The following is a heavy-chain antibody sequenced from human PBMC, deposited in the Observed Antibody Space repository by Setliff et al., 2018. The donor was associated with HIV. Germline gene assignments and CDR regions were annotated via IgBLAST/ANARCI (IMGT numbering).Heavy chain of an antibody. J-gene: IGHJ6*02. V-gene: IGHV3-33*06. D-gene: IGHD3-16*01. CDR3: AKDRSYLGGGMEV. CDR2: IGYDGSNK. Sequence: GGSLRLSCAASGFTFSSYGTHWVRQAPGKGLEWVAVIGYDGSNKYYADSVKGRFTISRDNSKDTLHLQMNSMRAEVTAVYYCAKDRSYLGGGMEVWGQGTTVTVSS. CDR1: GFTFSSYG.